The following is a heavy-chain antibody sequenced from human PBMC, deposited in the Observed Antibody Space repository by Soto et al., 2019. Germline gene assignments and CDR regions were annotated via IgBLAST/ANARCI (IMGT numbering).Heavy chain of an antibody. CDR2: IIPILDIT. CDR3: AKSPTPGSATSSYYGMDV. Sequence: QVQLVQSGAEVKKPGSPVKVSCKASGGTFSSYIITWGRQAPGQGLEWMGRIIPILDITYYAQRFQGRVTITADKSTSTAYMELSGLRAEDSAVYFCAKSPTPGSATSSYYGMDVWGQGTTVTVSS. V-gene: IGHV1-69*02. J-gene: IGHJ6*02. D-gene: IGHD6-6*01. CDR1: GGTFSSYI.